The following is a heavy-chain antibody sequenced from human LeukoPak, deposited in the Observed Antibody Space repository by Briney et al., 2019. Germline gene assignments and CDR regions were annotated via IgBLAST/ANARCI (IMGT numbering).Heavy chain of an antibody. Sequence: GGSLRLSCAASGFSFSNFYMSWIRQAPGKGLEWVSYISSSSTYTNSADSVRGRFTISRDNAKNSLYLQMNSLRVEDTAVYYCARESDSIGYYDYWGQGTLVTVSS. V-gene: IGHV3-11*06. D-gene: IGHD3-22*01. J-gene: IGHJ4*02. CDR1: GFSFSNFY. CDR2: ISSSSTYT. CDR3: ARESDSIGYYDY.